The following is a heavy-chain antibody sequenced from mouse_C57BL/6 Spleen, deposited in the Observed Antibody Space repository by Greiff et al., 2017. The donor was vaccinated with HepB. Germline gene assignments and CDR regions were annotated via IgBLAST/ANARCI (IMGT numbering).Heavy chain of an antibody. Sequence: VQLQQSGAELVKPGASVKLSCKASGYTFTSYWMHWVKQRPGRGLEWIGRIDPNSGGTKYNEKFKSKATLTVDKPSSTAYMQLSSLTSEDSAVDYCARWTTVVGGNAMDYWGQGTSVTVSS. CDR2: IDPNSGGT. J-gene: IGHJ4*01. CDR1: GYTFTSYW. CDR3: ARWTTVVGGNAMDY. D-gene: IGHD1-1*01. V-gene: IGHV1-72*01.